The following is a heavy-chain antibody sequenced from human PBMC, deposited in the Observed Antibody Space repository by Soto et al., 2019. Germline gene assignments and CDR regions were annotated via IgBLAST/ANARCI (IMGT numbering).Heavy chain of an antibody. V-gene: IGHV3-23*01. CDR2: ISGSGGTI. CDR1: GFTFSSYA. CDR3: AKDLYSFSTRCYGGYFDL. Sequence: EVQLLESGGGLVQPGGSLRLSCAASGFTFSSYAMSWVRQAPGKGLEWVSGISGSGGTISYTDSVKGRFTISRDNSKNTLYLQMNSLRAEDTAMYYCAKDLYSFSTRCYGGYFDLWGRGTLVTVSS. J-gene: IGHJ2*01. D-gene: IGHD2-2*01.